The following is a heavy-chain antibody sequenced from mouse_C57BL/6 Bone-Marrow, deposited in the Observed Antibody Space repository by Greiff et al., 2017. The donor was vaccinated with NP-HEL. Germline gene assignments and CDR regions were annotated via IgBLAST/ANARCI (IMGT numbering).Heavy chain of an antibody. CDR2: ISSGSSTI. D-gene: IGHD2-3*01. CDR3: ARGYDGYPYYYAMDY. Sequence: EVQGVESGGGLVKPGGSLKLSCAASGFTFSDYGMHWVRQAPEKGLEWVAYISSGSSTIYYADTVKGRFTISSDNAKNTLFLQMTSLRSEDTAMYYCARGYDGYPYYYAMDYWGQGTSVTVSS. V-gene: IGHV5-17*01. J-gene: IGHJ4*01. CDR1: GFTFSDYG.